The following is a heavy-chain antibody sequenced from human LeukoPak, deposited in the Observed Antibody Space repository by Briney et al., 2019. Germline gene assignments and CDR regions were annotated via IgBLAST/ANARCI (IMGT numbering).Heavy chain of an antibody. CDR3: ARAPRDTKVLRFLEWLRNYGMDV. D-gene: IGHD3-3*01. J-gene: IGHJ6*02. CDR2: INHSGST. V-gene: IGHV4-34*01. CDR1: GGSFSGYY. Sequence: SETLSRTCAVYGGSFSGYYWSWIRQPPGKGLEWIGEINHSGSTNYNPSLKSRVTISVDTSKNQFSLKLSSVTAADTAVYYCARAPRDTKVLRFLEWLRNYGMDVWGQGTTVTVSS.